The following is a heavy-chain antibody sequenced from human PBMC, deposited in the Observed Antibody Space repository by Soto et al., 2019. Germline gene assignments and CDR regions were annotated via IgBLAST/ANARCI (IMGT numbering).Heavy chain of an antibody. V-gene: IGHV3-33*01. CDR1: GFTFSSYG. D-gene: IGHD6-19*01. Sequence: GGSLRLSCAASGFTFSSYGMHWVRQAPGKGLEWVAVIWYDGSNKYYADSVKGRFTISRDNSKNTLYLQMNSLRAEDTAAYYCARVRSSGWYGAFDIWGQGTMVTVSS. J-gene: IGHJ3*02. CDR3: ARVRSSGWYGAFDI. CDR2: IWYDGSNK.